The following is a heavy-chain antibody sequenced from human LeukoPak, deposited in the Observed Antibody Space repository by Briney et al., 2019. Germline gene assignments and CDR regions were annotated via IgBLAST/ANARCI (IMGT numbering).Heavy chain of an antibody. Sequence: SGPTLVKPTQTLTLTCSFSGFSLSTSGVGVGWIRQPPGKAVEWLAIIYWDDTKRFRPSLRGRLTIAKDTSKNQVVLTLINMDPVDTATYYCAHNYRGYVLPTFDYWGQGTLVTVSS. D-gene: IGHD5-12*01. CDR3: AHNYRGYVLPTFDY. CDR2: IYWDDTK. CDR1: GFSLSTSGVG. J-gene: IGHJ4*02. V-gene: IGHV2-5*02.